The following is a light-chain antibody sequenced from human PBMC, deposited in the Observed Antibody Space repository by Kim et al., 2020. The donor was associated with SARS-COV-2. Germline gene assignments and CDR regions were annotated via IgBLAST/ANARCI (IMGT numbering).Light chain of an antibody. V-gene: IGKV1-39*01. J-gene: IGKJ1*01. CDR1: QPIDNY. CDR2: AAS. CDR3: QQSYNLPRT. Sequence: ASAEDRVTVTCRAGQPIDNYLNWFQQKPGEAPKLLIYAASTLQSGVPSRFSGSGSGTEFTLTINNLRPEDFATYYCQQSYNLPRTFGPGTKVDIK.